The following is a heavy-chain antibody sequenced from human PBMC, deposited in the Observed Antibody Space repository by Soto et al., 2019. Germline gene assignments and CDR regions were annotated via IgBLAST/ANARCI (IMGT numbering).Heavy chain of an antibody. J-gene: IGHJ5*02. CDR2: IIPIFGTA. CDR1: GGTFSSYA. V-gene: IGHV1-69*13. CDR3: ARAPYYYDSSGYYYGWFDP. D-gene: IGHD3-22*01. Sequence: SVKVSCKASGGTFSSYAISWVRQAPGQGLEWMGGIIPIFGTANYAQKFQGRVTITADESTSTAYMELSSLRSEDTAVYYCARAPYYYDSSGYYYGWFDPWGQGTLVTV.